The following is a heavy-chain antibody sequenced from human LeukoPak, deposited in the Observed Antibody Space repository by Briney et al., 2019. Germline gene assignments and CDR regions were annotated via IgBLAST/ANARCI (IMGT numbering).Heavy chain of an antibody. D-gene: IGHD6-6*01. CDR3: ARFGTSSSRFFDQ. Sequence: PSETLSLTCTVSGGXISAYYWSWIRQPPGKGQEWIGYIHYSGTTNYYPSLKSRVTIALDTSKNQFSLKPNSVTAADTAVYYCARFGTSSSRFFDQWGQGTLVTVSS. CDR2: IHYSGTT. V-gene: IGHV4-59*01. J-gene: IGHJ4*02. CDR1: GGXISAYY.